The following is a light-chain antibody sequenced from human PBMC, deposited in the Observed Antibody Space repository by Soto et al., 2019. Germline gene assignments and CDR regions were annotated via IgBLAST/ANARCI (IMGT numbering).Light chain of an antibody. J-gene: IGLJ2*01. V-gene: IGLV1-51*01. CDR3: GTWDSGLTVGV. CDR1: ASNIGTHF. CDR2: DND. Sequence: QSVLTQPPSVSAAPGQRVTIPCAGSASNIGTHFVSWYQQFPGAAPKLLIYDNDERPSDIPDRFSGSKSDTSATLTITGLQTGDEADYYCGTWDSGLTVGVFGGGTK.